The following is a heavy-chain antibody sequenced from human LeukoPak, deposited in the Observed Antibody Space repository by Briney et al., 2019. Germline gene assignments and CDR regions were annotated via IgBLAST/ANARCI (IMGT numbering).Heavy chain of an antibody. Sequence: PGRSLRLSCAASGFTFGSYGMHWVRQAPGKGLELVARICHDGGNEYHADSVRGRFTVSRDNSMNTLYLHMNSLRAEDTAVYFCARGRRACSGSTCYSWFDPWGQGTLVTVSS. V-gene: IGHV3-33*01. CDR1: GFTFGSYG. CDR2: ICHDGGNE. J-gene: IGHJ5*02. D-gene: IGHD6-19*01. CDR3: ARGRRACSGSTCYSWFDP.